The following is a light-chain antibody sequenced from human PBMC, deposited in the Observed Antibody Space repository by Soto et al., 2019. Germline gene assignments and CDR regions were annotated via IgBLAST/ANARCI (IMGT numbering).Light chain of an antibody. CDR2: GAS. V-gene: IGKV3-20*01. Sequence: IVLTQSPGTLSLSPGERATLSCRASQSVSNNLAWFQQKPGQAPRLLIYGASNRATGIPDRFSGSGSGTDFTLTISRLEPEDFAVYYCQQYVGSPPITFGGGTKVEIK. J-gene: IGKJ4*01. CDR3: QQYVGSPPIT. CDR1: QSVSNN.